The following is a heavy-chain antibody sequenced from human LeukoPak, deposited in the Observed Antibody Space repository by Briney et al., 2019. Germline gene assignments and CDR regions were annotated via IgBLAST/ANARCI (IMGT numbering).Heavy chain of an antibody. D-gene: IGHD4-17*01. Sequence: GGSLRLSCAASGFTFSSYGMHWVRQAPGKGLEWVAVIWYDGSNKYYADSVKGRFTISRDNSKNTLYLQMNSLRAEDTAVYYCAREPKTTVTSQYYFDYWGQGTLVTVSS. CDR3: AREPKTTVTSQYYFDY. CDR1: GFTFSSYG. CDR2: IWYDGSNK. V-gene: IGHV3-33*01. J-gene: IGHJ4*02.